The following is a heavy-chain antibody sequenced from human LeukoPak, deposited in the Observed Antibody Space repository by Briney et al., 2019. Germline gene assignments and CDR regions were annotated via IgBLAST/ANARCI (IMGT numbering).Heavy chain of an antibody. Sequence: ASVKVSCKASGYTFTSQYIHWVRQAPGQGLEWMGIINPSGGSTSNAQKFQGRVTMTRDMSTSTVYMELSSLRSEDTAVYYCARAELRYFDWFPFDYWGQGTLVTVSS. CDR3: ARAELRYFDWFPFDY. J-gene: IGHJ4*02. CDR2: INPSGGST. CDR1: GYTFTSQY. V-gene: IGHV1-46*01. D-gene: IGHD3-9*01.